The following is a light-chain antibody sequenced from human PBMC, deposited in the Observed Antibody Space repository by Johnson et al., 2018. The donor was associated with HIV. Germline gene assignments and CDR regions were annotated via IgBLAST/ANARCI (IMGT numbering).Light chain of an antibody. CDR2: DND. J-gene: IGLJ1*01. CDR1: SSNIGNNY. CDR3: GTWDSYLTAGV. Sequence: QSVLTQPPSVSAAPGQKVTISCSGSSSNIGNNYVSWYQQLPGTAPKLLIYDNDKRPSGISYRFSASKSGTSATLGITGLQTGDEADYYCGTWDSYLTAGVFGSGTKVTVL. V-gene: IGLV1-51*01.